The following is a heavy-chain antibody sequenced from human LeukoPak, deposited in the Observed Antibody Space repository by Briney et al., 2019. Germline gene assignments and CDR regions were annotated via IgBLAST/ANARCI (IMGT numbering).Heavy chain of an antibody. CDR3: AKIADTSLDLRNDAFDI. CDR1: GFTFSSYG. CDR2: ISYDGSNK. V-gene: IGHV3-30*18. D-gene: IGHD3-3*01. Sequence: PGRSLRLSCAASGFTFSSYGMHWVRQAPGKGLEWVAVISYDGSNKYYADSVKGRFTISRDNSKNTLYLQMNSLRAEDTAVYYCAKIADTSLDLRNDAFDIWGQGTMVTVSS. J-gene: IGHJ3*02.